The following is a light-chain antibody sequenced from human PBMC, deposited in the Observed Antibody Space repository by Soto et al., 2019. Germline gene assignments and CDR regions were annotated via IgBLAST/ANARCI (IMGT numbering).Light chain of an antibody. Sequence: QSALPQPASVSGSPGQSITISCTGTSSDVGGYDYVSWYQQHPGKVPKFLIYEVTNRPSGVSHRYSGSKSGNTASLTISGLQAEDEADYYCTSYTSSSTYVFGTGTKVTVL. CDR3: TSYTSSSTYV. J-gene: IGLJ1*01. V-gene: IGLV2-14*01. CDR1: SSDVGGYDY. CDR2: EVT.